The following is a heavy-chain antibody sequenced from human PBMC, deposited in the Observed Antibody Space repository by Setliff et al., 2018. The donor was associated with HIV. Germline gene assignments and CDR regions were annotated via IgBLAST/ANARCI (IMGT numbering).Heavy chain of an antibody. CDR2: IYYSGSA. Sequence: SETLSLTCTVSGGSISSGDYFLSWIRQAPGKGLEWIGCIYYSGSAYYNPSLQRRVTISVDTSKNQVSLKLNSMTAADTAVYYCARVSYTSGWYIDYWGQGTLVTVSS. J-gene: IGHJ4*02. CDR3: ARVSYTSGWYIDY. V-gene: IGHV4-30-4*08. CDR1: GGSISSGDYF. D-gene: IGHD6-19*01.